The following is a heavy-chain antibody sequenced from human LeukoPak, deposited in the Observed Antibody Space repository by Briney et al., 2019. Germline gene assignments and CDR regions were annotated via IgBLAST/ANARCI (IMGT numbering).Heavy chain of an antibody. V-gene: IGHV5-51*01. J-gene: IGHJ3*02. Sequence: GESLRISCKGSGYIFTSYWIAWVRQMPGKGPEWMGIIYPGDSDTRYSPSFQGQVTISADRSISTAYLQWSSLKASDTAMYYCARPDNLPNAFDIWGQGTMVTVSS. CDR3: ARPDNLPNAFDI. CDR1: GYIFTSYW. CDR2: IYPGDSDT. D-gene: IGHD1-1*01.